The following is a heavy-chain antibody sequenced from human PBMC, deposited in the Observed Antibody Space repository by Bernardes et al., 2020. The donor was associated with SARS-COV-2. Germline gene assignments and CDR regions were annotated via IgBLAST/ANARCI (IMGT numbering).Heavy chain of an antibody. V-gene: IGHV3-7*01. CDR3: ARFNLGFGPDAFDI. D-gene: IGHD3-10*01. J-gene: IGHJ3*02. CDR2: IKQDGSEK. Sequence: GGSLRLSCAASGFTFSSYWMSWVRQAPGKGLEWVANIKQDGSEKYYVDSVKGRFTISRDNAKNSLYLQMNSLRAEDTAVYYCARFNLGFGPDAFDIWGQGTMVTVSS. CDR1: GFTFSSYW.